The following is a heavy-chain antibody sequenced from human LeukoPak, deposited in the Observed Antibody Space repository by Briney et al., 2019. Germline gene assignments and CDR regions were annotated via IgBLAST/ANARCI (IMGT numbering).Heavy chain of an antibody. D-gene: IGHD2-15*01. CDR2: IYYSGST. J-gene: IGHJ5*02. CDR3: ARTKIAILGGNWFDP. CDR1: GGSISSSSYY. V-gene: IGHV4-39*07. Sequence: SETLSLTCTVSGGSISSSSYYWGWIRQPPGKGLEWIGSIYYSGSTYYNPSLKSRVTISVDTSKNQFSLKLSSVTAADTAVYYCARTKIAILGGNWFDPWGQGTLVTVSS.